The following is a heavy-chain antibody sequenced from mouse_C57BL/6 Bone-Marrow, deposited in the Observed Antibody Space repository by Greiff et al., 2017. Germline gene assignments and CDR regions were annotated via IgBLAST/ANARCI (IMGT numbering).Heavy chain of an antibody. Sequence: VQLQQSGPELVKPGASVKLSCKASGYTFTSYDINWVKQRPGQGLEWIGWIYPRSGSTKYNEKFKGKATLTVDTSSSTAYMELHSLTSEDSAVYFCARSYYGSLYYFSYWGQGTSVTGSS. CDR2: IYPRSGST. D-gene: IGHD1-1*01. CDR3: ARSYYGSLYYFSY. CDR1: GYTFTSYD. V-gene: IGHV1-85*01. J-gene: IGHJ2*02.